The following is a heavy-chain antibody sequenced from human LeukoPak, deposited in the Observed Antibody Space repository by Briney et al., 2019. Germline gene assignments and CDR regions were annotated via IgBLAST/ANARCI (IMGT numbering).Heavy chain of an antibody. CDR2: ISSSSDII. J-gene: IGHJ4*02. CDR3: ARDKASSGWYYFDY. V-gene: IGHV3-48*01. Sequence: GGSLTLSCAASGFPLSSYCMNWVRQAPGKGLEWVSFISSSSDIIYYTDSVKGRFTVSRDNAKNSLYLQMNSLRAEDTAVYYCARDKASSGWYYFDYWSQGSVVTVSS. CDR1: GFPLSSYC. D-gene: IGHD6-19*01.